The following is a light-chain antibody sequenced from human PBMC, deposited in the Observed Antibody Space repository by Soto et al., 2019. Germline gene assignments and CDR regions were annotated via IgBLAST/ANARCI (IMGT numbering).Light chain of an antibody. CDR1: SSNIWAGYN. V-gene: IGLV1-40*01. CDR3: QAYYSSLSGWL. J-gene: IGLJ3*02. CDR2: GDS. Sequence: QSVLTQPPSVSGAPGQRVTISCTGSSSNIWAGYNVHWYQQVPGTAPKLLIYGDSNRPSGVPDRFSGSKSGTSASLAITGLQAEDEDDYYCQAYYSSLSGWLFGGGTKLTVL.